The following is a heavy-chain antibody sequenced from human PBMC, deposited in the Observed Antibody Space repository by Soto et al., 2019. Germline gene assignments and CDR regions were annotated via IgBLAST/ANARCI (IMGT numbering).Heavy chain of an antibody. CDR3: ARVASDYINSVDH. CDR1: GFTFNAYA. V-gene: IGHV3-23*01. CDR2: IGGSGGNR. D-gene: IGHD4-4*01. Sequence: EVQLLESGGDLVQPGGSLWLSCAASGFTFNAYAMTWVRQAPGKGLEWVSAIGGSGGNRYYAASVKGRFTISRDNSKDTVDLQMSSLRVEDTAVYYCARVASDYINSVDHWGQGILVTVSS. J-gene: IGHJ4*02.